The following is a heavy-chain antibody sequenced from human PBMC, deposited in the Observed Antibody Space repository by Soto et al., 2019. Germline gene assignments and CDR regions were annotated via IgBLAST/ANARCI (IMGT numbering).Heavy chain of an antibody. V-gene: IGHV4-59*08. J-gene: IGHJ4*02. D-gene: IGHD5-18*01. CDR3: ARHVGRYSYALPPIY. Sequence: PSETRSLNCPVGDGCISSYYWSRILQPPGKGLEWIGYIYYSGSTNYNPSLKSRVTISVDTSKNQFSLKLSSVTAADTAVYYCARHVGRYSYALPPIYWGQGTLVTVSS. CDR2: IYYSGST. CDR1: DGCISSYY.